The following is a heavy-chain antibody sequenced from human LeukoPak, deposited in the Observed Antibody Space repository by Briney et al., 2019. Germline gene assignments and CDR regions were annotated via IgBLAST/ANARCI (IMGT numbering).Heavy chain of an antibody. CDR3: VRDGQGSTPLDY. D-gene: IGHD2-15*01. CDR1: GFAFSSHW. J-gene: IGHJ4*02. Sequence: GRSLRLSCAASGFAFSSHWMHWVRQAPGKGLVWVSGISTDGSRPRYADSVNGRFTISRDNAKNTLYLQMNSLRAEDTAVYFCVRDGQGSTPLDYWGQGTLVTVSS. V-gene: IGHV3-74*01. CDR2: ISTDGSRP.